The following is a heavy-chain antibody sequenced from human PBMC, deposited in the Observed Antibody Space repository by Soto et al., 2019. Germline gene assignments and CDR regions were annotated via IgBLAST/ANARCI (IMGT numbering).Heavy chain of an antibody. CDR3: SGGVGDAF. V-gene: IGHV3-7*04. Sequence: PGGSLSLSCAIFESTVSRDWMNWVRQAPGKGLEWVAHINQDGSEKYYVDSVKGRFTISRDNAKKSLYLQMNSLRPADTAMYYCSGGVGDAFWGQGTLVTVSS. CDR2: INQDGSEK. D-gene: IGHD1-26*01. J-gene: IGHJ4*02. CDR1: ESTVSRDW.